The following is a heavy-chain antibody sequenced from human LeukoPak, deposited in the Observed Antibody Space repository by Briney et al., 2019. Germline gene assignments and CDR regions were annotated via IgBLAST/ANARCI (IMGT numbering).Heavy chain of an antibody. V-gene: IGHV4-39*02. CDR3: ARDPNGGFFDY. CDR1: GGSIRSSYYY. D-gene: IGHD7-27*01. Sequence: SETLSLTCTVSGGSIRSSYYYWGWIRQPPGKGLEWIGSIYDSGSTYYNPSLKSRVTISVDTSKNQFSLKLNSVTAADTAVYYCARDPNGGFFDYWGQGTLVTVSS. J-gene: IGHJ4*02. CDR2: IYDSGST.